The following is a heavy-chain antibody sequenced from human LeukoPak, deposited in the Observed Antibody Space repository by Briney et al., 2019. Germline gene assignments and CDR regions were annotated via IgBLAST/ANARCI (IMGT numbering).Heavy chain of an antibody. V-gene: IGHV3-23*01. Sequence: GGSLRLSCAASGFTFSSYTMNWVRQAPGKGLEWVSGTSVSADSTFYADSVKGRFTISRDNSKNTLYLQVNSLRDEDTAVYYCARRKTYDYWGQGTLVTVSS. J-gene: IGHJ4*02. CDR3: ARRKTYDY. CDR2: TSVSADST. D-gene: IGHD1-14*01. CDR1: GFTFSSYT.